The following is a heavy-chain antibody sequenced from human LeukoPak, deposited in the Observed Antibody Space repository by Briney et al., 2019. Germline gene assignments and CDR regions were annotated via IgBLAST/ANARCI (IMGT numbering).Heavy chain of an antibody. J-gene: IGHJ4*02. CDR3: ARVDSSGYYYGGCSDY. Sequence: GGSLRLSCAASGFTFSSYSMNWVRQAPGKGLEWVSSISSSSSYIYYADSVKGRFTISRDNAKNSLYLQMNSLRAEDTAVYYCARVDSSGYYYGGCSDYWGQGTLVTVSS. V-gene: IGHV3-21*01. D-gene: IGHD3-22*01. CDR1: GFTFSSYS. CDR2: ISSSSSYI.